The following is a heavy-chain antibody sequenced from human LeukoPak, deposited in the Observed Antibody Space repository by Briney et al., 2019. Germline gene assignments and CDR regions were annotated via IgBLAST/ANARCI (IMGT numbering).Heavy chain of an antibody. CDR3: ARDQARWLGDNWFDP. CDR2: IKQDASEK. CDR1: GFTFSSYW. D-gene: IGHD3-10*01. Sequence: PGGSLRLSCAASGFTFSSYWMRWVRQAPGKGLDWVANIKQDASEKYYVDTVKGRFAISRDNAKNSLYLQMNSLRAEDTSVYYCARDQARWLGDNWFDPWGQGTLVTVSS. V-gene: IGHV3-7*01. J-gene: IGHJ5*02.